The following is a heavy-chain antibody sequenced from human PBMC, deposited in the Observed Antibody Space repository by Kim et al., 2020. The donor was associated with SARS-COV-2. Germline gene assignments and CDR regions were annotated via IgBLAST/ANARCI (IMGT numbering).Heavy chain of an antibody. CDR2: YAK. V-gene: IGHV3-73*01. Sequence: YAKTYAESVKGRFTISRDDSKNTAYLQMNSLKTEDTALYYCTRRDGGYDSWGQGTLVTVSS. CDR3: TRRDGGYDS. D-gene: IGHD5-12*01. J-gene: IGHJ5*02.